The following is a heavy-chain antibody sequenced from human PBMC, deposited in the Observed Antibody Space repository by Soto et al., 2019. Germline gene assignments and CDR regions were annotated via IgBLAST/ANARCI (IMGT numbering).Heavy chain of an antibody. CDR2: IRNKANNYAT. CDR1: GFTFSGSA. J-gene: IGHJ4*02. CDR3: IASVDDPFLHQ. D-gene: IGHD5-12*01. Sequence: GGSLILSCAASGFTFSGSAMHWVRQASGKGLEWVGRIRNKANNYATAYGAPVKGRFIISRDESKNTAYLQMNSLKTEDTAVYYCIASVDDPFLHQWAPGSLVTVAS. V-gene: IGHV3-73*01.